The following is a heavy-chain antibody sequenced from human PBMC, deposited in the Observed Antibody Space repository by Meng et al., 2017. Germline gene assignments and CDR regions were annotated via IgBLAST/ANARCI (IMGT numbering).Heavy chain of an antibody. D-gene: IGHD3/OR15-3a*01. CDR1: GFTFSSYS. CDR2: ISSSSSSI. Sequence: GGSLRLSCAASGFTFSSYSMNWVRQAPGKGLEWVSSISSSSSSIYYADSVKGRFTISRDNAKNSLYLQMNSLRAEDTAVYYCARDFGLYLRHFFDIWGQGTMVTVSS. J-gene: IGHJ3*02. CDR3: ARDFGLYLRHFFDI. V-gene: IGHV3-21*01.